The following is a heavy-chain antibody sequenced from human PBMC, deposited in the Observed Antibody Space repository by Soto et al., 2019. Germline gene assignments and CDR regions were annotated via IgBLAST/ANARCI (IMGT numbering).Heavy chain of an antibody. CDR1: GFTFSSYS. CDR3: AKKVNSGPGSQYFDY. Sequence: GGSLRLSCAASGFTFSSYSMSWVRQAPGKGLEWVSGFRKGADDGTTYYADSVKGRFTISRDISKNTLFLQMNSLRAEDTAIYYCAKKVNSGPGSQYFDYWGQGTLVTVSS. D-gene: IGHD3-10*01. CDR2: FRKGADDGTT. V-gene: IGHV3-23*01. J-gene: IGHJ4*02.